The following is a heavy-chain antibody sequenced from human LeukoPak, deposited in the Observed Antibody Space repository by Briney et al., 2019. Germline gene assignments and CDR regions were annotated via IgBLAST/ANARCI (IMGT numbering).Heavy chain of an antibody. D-gene: IGHD1-26*01. CDR3: ARPKLVTDDFQY. J-gene: IGHJ1*01. CDR1: GYTFTSFD. Sequence: RASVKVSCKTSGYTFTSFDVNWVRQTSGQGLEWMGWMNPSTGNTGFAPKFQGRVTMTRDTSTSTAYMELNGLSSEDTAVYYCARPKLVTDDFQYWGQGTLVTVSS. V-gene: IGHV1-8*01. CDR2: MNPSTGNT.